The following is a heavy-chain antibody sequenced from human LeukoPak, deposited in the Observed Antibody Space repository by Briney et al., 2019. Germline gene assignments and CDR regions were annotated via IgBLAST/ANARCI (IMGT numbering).Heavy chain of an antibody. CDR1: GGSISSYY. Sequence: NPSETLSLTCTVSGGSISSYYWNWIRQPAGKGLEWIGYIYYSGMTNYNPSLKSRVTISLDTSKNQFSLKLSSVTAADTAAYYCASADYDDYYIDFWGQGTLVTVSS. V-gene: IGHV4-59*01. J-gene: IGHJ4*02. CDR2: IYYSGMT. D-gene: IGHD4-17*01. CDR3: ASADYDDYYIDF.